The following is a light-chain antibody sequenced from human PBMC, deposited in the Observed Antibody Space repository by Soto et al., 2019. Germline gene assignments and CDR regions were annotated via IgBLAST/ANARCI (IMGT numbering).Light chain of an antibody. CDR3: QQRNIWPPVT. J-gene: IGKJ5*01. V-gene: IGKV1-5*01. CDR2: DAS. Sequence: DIQMTQSPSTLSASVGDRVTITCLASQSISSWLAWYQQKPGKAPKLLIYDASSLESVVPSRFSGSGSGTEFTLTISSLEPEDSAVYYCQQRNIWPPVTFGHGTRLEIK. CDR1: QSISSW.